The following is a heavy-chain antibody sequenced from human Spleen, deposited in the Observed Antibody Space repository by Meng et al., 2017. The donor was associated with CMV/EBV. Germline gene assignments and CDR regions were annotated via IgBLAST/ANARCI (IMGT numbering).Heavy chain of an antibody. Sequence: CAASGFTFSSYGMHWVRQAPGKGLEWVAFIRYDGSNKYYADSVKGRFTISRDNSKNTLYLQMNSLRAEDTAVYYCAKELSVVVVPAALWGQGTLVTVSS. CDR2: IRYDGSNK. CDR1: GFTFSSYG. CDR3: AKELSVVVVPAAL. J-gene: IGHJ4*02. V-gene: IGHV3-30*02. D-gene: IGHD2-2*01.